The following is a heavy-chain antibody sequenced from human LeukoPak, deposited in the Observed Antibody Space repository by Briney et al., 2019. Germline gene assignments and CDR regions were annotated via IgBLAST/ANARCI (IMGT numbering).Heavy chain of an antibody. CDR3: ARSRHSYDSSGFPHY. V-gene: IGHV3-20*04. Sequence: RPGRSLRLSCAASGFNFDDYVMSWVRQAPGKGLEWVSGINWNGGSRGYADSVKGRFTISRDNAKNSLYLQMNSLRAEDTALYYCARSRHSYDSSGFPHYWGQGTLATVSS. CDR2: INWNGGSR. J-gene: IGHJ4*02. CDR1: GFNFDDYV. D-gene: IGHD3-22*01.